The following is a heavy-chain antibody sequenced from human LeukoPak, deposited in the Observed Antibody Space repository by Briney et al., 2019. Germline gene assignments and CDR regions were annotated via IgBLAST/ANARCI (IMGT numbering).Heavy chain of an antibody. Sequence: PSETLFLTCTVSAGSFISSSHHWGWIRQSPGKGLEWIGSVYYGRTTYYNPSLGGRVTVSLDTSANQFSLQLNSVTAADTAVYYCVRHDGRGGATMGAFDSWGQGSLVTVSS. D-gene: IGHD5-12*01. CDR1: AGSFISSSHH. CDR2: VYYGRTT. V-gene: IGHV4-39*01. CDR3: VRHDGRGGATMGAFDS. J-gene: IGHJ5*01.